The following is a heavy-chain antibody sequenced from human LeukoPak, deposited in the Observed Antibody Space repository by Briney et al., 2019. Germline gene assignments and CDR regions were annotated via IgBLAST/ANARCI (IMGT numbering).Heavy chain of an antibody. Sequence: GGSLRLSCAASGFTFSNAWMSWVRQAPGKGLEWVGHIKSKSDGGTTDYAAPVKGRFTLSRDDSKNTLYLQMNSVKTEDTAVYYCTTYDILTGYYRALWYFDYWGQGTLVSVSS. D-gene: IGHD3-9*01. CDR1: GFTFSNAW. CDR2: IKSKSDGGTT. J-gene: IGHJ4*02. CDR3: TTYDILTGYYRALWYFDY. V-gene: IGHV3-15*01.